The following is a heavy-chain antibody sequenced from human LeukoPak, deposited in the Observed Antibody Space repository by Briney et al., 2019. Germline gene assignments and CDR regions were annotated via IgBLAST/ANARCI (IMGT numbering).Heavy chain of an antibody. CDR2: IDEDGIEK. D-gene: IGHD3-22*01. CDR1: EFTFSSYW. V-gene: IGHV3-7*01. CDR3: ARGDDRSGYYYEAYYYGMNV. J-gene: IGHJ6*02. Sequence: GGSLRLSCAASEFTFSSYWMSWVRQGPGKGLEWVANIDEDGIEKNYVDSVKGRFIITRDNAKKSLYLEMDSLRVEDTAVYYCARGDDRSGYYYEAYYYGMNVWGQGTTVTVSS.